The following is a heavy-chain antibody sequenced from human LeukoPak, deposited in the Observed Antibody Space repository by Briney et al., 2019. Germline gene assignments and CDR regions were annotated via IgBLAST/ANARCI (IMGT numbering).Heavy chain of an antibody. D-gene: IGHD1-26*01. CDR3: ASLQGGATVLDNPFDY. J-gene: IGHJ4*02. Sequence: SETLSLTCSISGDSITTNSYWWGWIRQSPGKGLEWIGSIYYSGSTYYNPSLKSRVTISVDTSKNQFSLKLSSVTAADTAVYYCASLQGGATVLDNPFDYWGQGTLVTVSS. CDR1: GDSITTNSYW. CDR2: IYYSGST. V-gene: IGHV4-39*01.